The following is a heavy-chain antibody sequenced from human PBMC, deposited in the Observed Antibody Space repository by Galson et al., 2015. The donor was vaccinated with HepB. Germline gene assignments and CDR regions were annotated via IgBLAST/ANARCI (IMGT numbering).Heavy chain of an antibody. J-gene: IGHJ5*02. CDR1: GFTFSSYW. CDR3: ARAGLVRGGWFDP. D-gene: IGHD6-6*01. CDR2: INSDGSST. V-gene: IGHV3-74*01. Sequence: SLRLSCAASGFTFSSYWMHWVRQAPGKGLVWVSRINSDGSSTSYADSVKGRFTISRDNAKNTLYLQMNSLRAEDTAVYYCARAGLVRGGWFDPWGQGTLVTVSS.